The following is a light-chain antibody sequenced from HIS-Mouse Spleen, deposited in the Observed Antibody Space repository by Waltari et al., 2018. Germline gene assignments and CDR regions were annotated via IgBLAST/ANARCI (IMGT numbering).Light chain of an antibody. J-gene: IGLJ2*01. Sequence: QSALTQPVSVSGSHGQSITISCTGTSSDVASYNLVSWYQQHPGKAPKLMIYEGSKRPSGVSNRFSGSKSGNTASLTISGLQAEDEADYYCCSYAGSSTLVFGGGTKLTVL. V-gene: IGLV2-23*01. CDR1: SSDVASYNL. CDR3: CSYAGSSTLV. CDR2: EGS.